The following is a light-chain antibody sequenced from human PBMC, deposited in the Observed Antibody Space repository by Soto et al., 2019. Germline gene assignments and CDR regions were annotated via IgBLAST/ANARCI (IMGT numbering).Light chain of an antibody. CDR2: DVS. CDR3: QQRSNWPPRFT. CDR1: QSVSGD. Sequence: EIVLTQSPATLSLSPGERATLSCRASQSVSGDLAWYQQRPGQAPRLLIYDVSNRATGIPARFSGSGSGTDFTLTISSLEPDDFAVYYCQQRSNWPPRFTFGPGTKVDIK. V-gene: IGKV3-11*01. J-gene: IGKJ3*01.